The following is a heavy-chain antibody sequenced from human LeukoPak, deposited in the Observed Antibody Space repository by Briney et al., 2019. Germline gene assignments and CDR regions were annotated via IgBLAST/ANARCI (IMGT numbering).Heavy chain of an antibody. D-gene: IGHD2-2*01. CDR3: AKGRGYCSSTSCYLLGAFDI. CDR2: ISGSGGST. Sequence: TGGSLRLSCAASGFTFSSYAMSWVRQAPGKGLEWVSAISGSGGSTCYADSVKGRFTISRDNSKNTLYLQMDSLRAEDTAVYYCAKGRGYCSSTSCYLLGAFDIWGQGTMVTVSS. J-gene: IGHJ3*02. V-gene: IGHV3-23*01. CDR1: GFTFSSYA.